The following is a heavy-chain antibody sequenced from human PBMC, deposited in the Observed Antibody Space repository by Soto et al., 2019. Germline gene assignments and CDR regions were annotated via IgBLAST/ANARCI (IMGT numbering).Heavy chain of an antibody. CDR3: ARASLYGNPLWYYYGMDV. V-gene: IGHV3-48*03. CDR2: ISSGGTTI. D-gene: IGHD4-4*01. CDR1: GFTFSSYE. J-gene: IGHJ6*02. Sequence: PGGSLRLSCAASGFTFSSYEMNWVRQAPGKGLEWVSYISSGGTTIYYADSVKGRFTISRDNAKNTLYLQMNSLRAEDTAVYYCARASLYGNPLWYYYGMDVWGQGTTVTVSS.